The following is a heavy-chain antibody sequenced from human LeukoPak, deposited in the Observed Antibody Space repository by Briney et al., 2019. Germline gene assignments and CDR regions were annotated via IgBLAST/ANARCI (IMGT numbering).Heavy chain of an antibody. V-gene: IGHV3-23*01. CDR1: GLTFSTYA. CDR3: AKFEGLCGSANTCYHFDC. Sequence: GGSLRLSCDASGLTFSTYAMSWVRQAPGEGLEWVSGLSGSGGSTWYADSVKGRFTISRDNSKNTVYLHMNSLRAEDTAVYYCAKFEGLCGSANTCYHFDCWGQGTLVTASS. D-gene: IGHD2-2*01. J-gene: IGHJ4*02. CDR2: LSGSGGST.